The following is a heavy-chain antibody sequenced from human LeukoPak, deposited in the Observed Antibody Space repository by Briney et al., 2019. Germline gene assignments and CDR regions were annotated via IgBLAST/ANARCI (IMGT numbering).Heavy chain of an antibody. V-gene: IGHV3-74*01. Sequence: GGSLRLSCAASGFTFSRNWMYWVRQAPGKGLVWVSRINIDGSSTSYADSVKGRFTISRDNAKNTLYLQMNSLRAEDTAVYYCASGSGSYFPGHWGQGTLVTVSS. D-gene: IGHD3-10*01. CDR2: INIDGSST. CDR1: GFTFSRNW. CDR3: ASGSGSYFPGH. J-gene: IGHJ4*02.